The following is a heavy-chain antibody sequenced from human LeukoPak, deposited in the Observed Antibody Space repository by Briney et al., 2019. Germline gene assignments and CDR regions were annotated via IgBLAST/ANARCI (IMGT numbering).Heavy chain of an antibody. J-gene: IGHJ4*02. CDR2: ISYTGST. V-gene: IGHV4-59*08. Sequence: PSETLSLTCAVYGGSFSGYYWSWIRQPPGKGLEYIGYISYTGSTNSNPSLKSRLTISVDTSKNQFSLKLRSVTAADTALYYCARIHDYGDYAFDRWGQGTLVTVSS. CDR3: ARIHDYGDYAFDR. D-gene: IGHD4-17*01. CDR1: GGSFSGYY.